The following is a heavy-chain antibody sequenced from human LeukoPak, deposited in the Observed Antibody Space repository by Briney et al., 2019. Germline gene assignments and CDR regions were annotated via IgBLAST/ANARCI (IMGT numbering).Heavy chain of an antibody. CDR3: VRGFTLFDP. J-gene: IGHJ5*02. Sequence: SETLSLTCTVSGGSIRGYYWSWIRQPPGKGLEWIGQIYYSGSTNYNPSLKSRVTISVDTSKNQFSLNLSSVTAADTALYYCVRGFTLFDPWGQGTLVTVSS. CDR1: GGSIRGYY. D-gene: IGHD2/OR15-2a*01. V-gene: IGHV4-59*01. CDR2: IYYSGST.